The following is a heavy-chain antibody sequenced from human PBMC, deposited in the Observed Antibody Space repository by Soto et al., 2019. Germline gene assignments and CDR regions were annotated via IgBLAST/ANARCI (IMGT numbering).Heavy chain of an antibody. J-gene: IGHJ4*02. CDR3: AADYYGSGSRLFSY. D-gene: IGHD3-10*01. CDR2: INHSGST. V-gene: IGHV4-34*01. Sequence: QVQLQQRGAGLLKPSETLSLTCAVYGGSFSGYYWSWIRQPPGKGLEWIGEINHSGSTNYNPSLKSRVTISVDTSKNQFSRKLSSVTAADTAVYYCAADYYGSGSRLFSYWGQGTLVTVSS. CDR1: GGSFSGYY.